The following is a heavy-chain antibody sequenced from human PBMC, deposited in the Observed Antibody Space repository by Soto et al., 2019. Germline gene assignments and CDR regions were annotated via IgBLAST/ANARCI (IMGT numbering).Heavy chain of an antibody. CDR2: ISHDGSVT. V-gene: IGHV3-30*18. D-gene: IGHD6-13*01. J-gene: IGHJ5*02. CDR1: GFTFSPSG. CDR3: AKDWGSSGWYNWFDP. Sequence: QVQMVESGGVVVQPGTSLRLSCATSGFTFSPSGMHWVRQAPGKGLEWVAMISHDGSVTYYTDSVQGRLTISRDTPKNTLYLQMNSLRDEDTAIYYCAKDWGSSGWYNWFDPWGQGTRVTVS.